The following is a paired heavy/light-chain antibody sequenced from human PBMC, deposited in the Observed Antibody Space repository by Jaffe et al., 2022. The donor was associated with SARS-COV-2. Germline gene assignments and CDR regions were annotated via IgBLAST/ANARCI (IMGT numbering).Light chain of an antibody. CDR1: QSLSNSY. Sequence: EIVLTQSPGTLSLSPGERASLSCRASQSLSNSYLAWYQQKPGQAPRLLIYGASSRATGIPDRFSGSGSGTDFTLTISRLEPEDFAVYYCQQYVSSPPWTFGRGTKVEIK. CDR3: QQYVSSPPWT. J-gene: IGKJ1*01. V-gene: IGKV3-20*01. CDR2: GAS.
Heavy chain of an antibody. Sequence: EVQLVESGGGLVQPGGSLRLSCVASGFTVTSNYMTWVRQAPGKGLEWVSVIYSGGSTYYADSVKDRFTISRDNSKNTLFLQMNNLKTEDTAVYFCARDQVSSRWDGRKWYNQYNGMDVWGQGTTVSVSS. CDR1: GFTVTSNY. V-gene: IGHV3-66*02. J-gene: IGHJ6*02. CDR2: IYSGGST. CDR3: ARDQVSSRWDGRKWYNQYNGMDV. D-gene: IGHD6-13*01.